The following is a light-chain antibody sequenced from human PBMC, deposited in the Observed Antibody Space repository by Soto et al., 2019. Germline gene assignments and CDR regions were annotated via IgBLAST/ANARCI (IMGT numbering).Light chain of an antibody. CDR1: TSDVGGYKY. Sequence: QSALTQPASVSGSPGQSITISCTGTTSDVGGYKYVSWYQHHPGKAPKLMIYEVSNRHSGVSNRFSGSKSGNTASLTISGLQAEDEADYYCSSYTSSSTYVFGSGTKLIVL. CDR3: SSYTSSSTYV. J-gene: IGLJ1*01. V-gene: IGLV2-14*01. CDR2: EVS.